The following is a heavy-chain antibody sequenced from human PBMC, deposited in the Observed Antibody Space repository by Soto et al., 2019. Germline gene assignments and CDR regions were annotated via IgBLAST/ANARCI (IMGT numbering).Heavy chain of an antibody. CDR2: ISYDGSNK. Sequence: HPGGSLRLSCAASGFTFSSYAMHWVRQAPGKGLEWVAVISYDGSNKYYADSVKGRFTISRDNSKNTLYLQMNSLRAEDTAVYYCARVFRGGLYYGMDVWGQGTTVTVS. CDR3: ARVFRGGLYYGMDV. J-gene: IGHJ6*02. CDR1: GFTFSSYA. V-gene: IGHV3-30-3*01. D-gene: IGHD3-10*01.